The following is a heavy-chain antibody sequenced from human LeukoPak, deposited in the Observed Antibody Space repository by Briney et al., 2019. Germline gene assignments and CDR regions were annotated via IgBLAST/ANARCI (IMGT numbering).Heavy chain of an antibody. D-gene: IGHD2-2*01. CDR2: ISSSGSTI. Sequence: GGSLRLSCAASGFTFSDYYMSWIRQAPGKGLEWVSYISSSGSTIYYADSVKGRFTISRDNAKNSLYLQMNSLRAEDTAVYYCARVRDIVVPDAFDIWGQGTMVTVSS. CDR3: ARVRDIVVPDAFDI. CDR1: GFTFSDYY. J-gene: IGHJ3*02. V-gene: IGHV3-11*01.